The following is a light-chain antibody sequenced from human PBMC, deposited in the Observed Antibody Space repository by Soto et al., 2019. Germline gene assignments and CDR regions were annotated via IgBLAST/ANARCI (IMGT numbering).Light chain of an antibody. CDR3: SSYAGSTPYV. Sequence: QSALTQPPSASGSPGQSVTISCTGTSSDVGGYNYVSWYQQHPGKAPKLMIYEVSKRPSGVPDRFSGSKFGNTASLTVSGLQAEDEADYYCSSYAGSTPYVFGTGTKLTVL. J-gene: IGLJ1*01. CDR1: SSDVGGYNY. V-gene: IGLV2-8*01. CDR2: EVS.